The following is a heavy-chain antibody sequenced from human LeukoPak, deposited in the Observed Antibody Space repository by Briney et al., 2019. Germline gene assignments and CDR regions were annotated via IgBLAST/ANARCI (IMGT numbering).Heavy chain of an antibody. J-gene: IGHJ4*02. D-gene: IGHD3-10*01. V-gene: IGHV4-61*02. CDR3: ARGLRFGELFFFDY. CDR2: IYTSGST. CDR1: GGSISSGSYY. Sequence: SQTLSLTCTVSGGSISSGSYYWSWIRQPAGKGLEWIGRIYTSGSTNYNPSLKSRVTISVDTSKNQFSLKLSSVTAADTAVYYCARGLRFGELFFFDYWGQGTLVTVSS.